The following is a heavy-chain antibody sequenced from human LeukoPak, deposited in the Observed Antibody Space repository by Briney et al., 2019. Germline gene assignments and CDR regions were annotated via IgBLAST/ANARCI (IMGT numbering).Heavy chain of an antibody. D-gene: IGHD3-22*01. CDR1: GYRFTNYW. CDR2: IYPSDSGT. J-gene: IGHJ6*03. CDR3: ASHVYYYQSSGYFLNYYYMDV. V-gene: IGHV5-51*01. Sequence: GESLKISCKASGYRFTNYWIGWVRQMPGKGLEWMGIIYPSDSGTKYSPSFEGQVTMSVDKSISTAYLQWSSLKASDTAMYYCASHVYYYQSSGYFLNYYYMDVWGKGTTVTVAS.